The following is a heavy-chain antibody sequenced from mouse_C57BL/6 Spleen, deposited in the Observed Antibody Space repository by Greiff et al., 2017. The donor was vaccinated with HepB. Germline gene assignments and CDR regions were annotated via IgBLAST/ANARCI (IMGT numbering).Heavy chain of an antibody. CDR2: IYPSDSET. D-gene: IGHD2-4*01. J-gene: IGHJ2*01. V-gene: IGHV1-61*01. Sequence: VQLQQPGAELVRPGSSVKLSCKASGYTFTSYWMDWVKQRPGQGLEWIGNIYPSDSETHYNQKFKDKATLTVDKSSSTAYMQLSSLTSEDSAVYYCARREILYDYDNYWGQGTTLTVSS. CDR3: ARREILYDYDNY. CDR1: GYTFTSYW.